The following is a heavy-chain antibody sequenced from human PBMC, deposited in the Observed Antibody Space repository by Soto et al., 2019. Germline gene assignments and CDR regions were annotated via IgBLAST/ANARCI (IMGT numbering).Heavy chain of an antibody. CDR1: GGSIISGDYY. CDR2: IYYSGST. CDR3: ARATTMVRGVYFDY. Sequence: PSETLSLTCTVSGGSIISGDYYWSWIRQPPGKGLEWIGYIYYSGSTYYNPSLKSRVTISVDTSKNQFSLKLSSVTAADTAVYYCARATTMVRGVYFDYWGQGTLVTVSS. D-gene: IGHD3-10*01. J-gene: IGHJ4*02. V-gene: IGHV4-30-4*01.